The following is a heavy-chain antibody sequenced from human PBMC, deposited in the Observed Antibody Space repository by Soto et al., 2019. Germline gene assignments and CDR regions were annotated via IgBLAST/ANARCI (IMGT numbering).Heavy chain of an antibody. CDR3: ARQDDFWSGSGWFDP. V-gene: IGHV4-39*01. D-gene: IGHD3-3*01. CDR1: GGSINNDHYY. Sequence: QLQLQESGPGLVKPSETLSLTCTVSGGSINNDHYYWGWIRQPPGKGLEWLGVIFYNGLTYYSPPRKSRVTIYEDTSKNQFSLTLTSVTTADTAVYYCARQDDFWSGSGWFDPWGQGTLVTVSS. CDR2: IFYNGLT. J-gene: IGHJ5*02.